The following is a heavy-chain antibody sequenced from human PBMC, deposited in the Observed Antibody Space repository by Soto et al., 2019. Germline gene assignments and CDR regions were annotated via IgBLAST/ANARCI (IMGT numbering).Heavy chain of an antibody. J-gene: IGHJ4*02. CDR2: ISGSGGST. Sequence: EVQLLESGGGLVQPGGSLRLSCAASGFTFSSYAMSWVRQAPGKGLEWVSAISGSGGSTYYADSVKGRFTISRDNSKNTLYLQMNSLRDEDTAVYYCAKDLKLVVVVAATDVYCVQGTLVTVSS. D-gene: IGHD2-15*01. V-gene: IGHV3-23*01. CDR1: GFTFSSYA. CDR3: AKDLKLVVVVAATDVY.